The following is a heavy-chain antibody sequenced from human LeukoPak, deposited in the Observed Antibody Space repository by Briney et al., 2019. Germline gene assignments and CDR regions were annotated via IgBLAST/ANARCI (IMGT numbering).Heavy chain of an antibody. J-gene: IGHJ6*03. CDR3: ARGGYSYGYYYYYYMDV. D-gene: IGHD5-18*01. V-gene: IGHV1-2*02. CDR2: INPNSGGT. Sequence: GASVKVSCKASGYTFTGYYMHWVRQAPGQGLEWMGWINPNSGGTNYAQKFQGRVTMTRDTSISTAYMELSRLRSDDTAVYYCARGGYSYGYYYYYYMDVWGKGTRSPSP. CDR1: GYTFTGYY.